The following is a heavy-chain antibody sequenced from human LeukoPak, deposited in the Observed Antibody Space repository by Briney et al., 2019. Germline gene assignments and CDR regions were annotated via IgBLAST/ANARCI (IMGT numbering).Heavy chain of an antibody. J-gene: IGHJ4*02. D-gene: IGHD6-13*01. Sequence: GGSLRLSCAASGFTFSDYYMSWIRQAPGKGLEWVSYISSSSSYTNYADSVKGRFTISRDNAKNSLCLQMNSLRAEDTAVYYCARYSSSWPVDYWGQGTLVTVSS. CDR3: ARYSSSWPVDY. CDR1: GFTFSDYY. V-gene: IGHV3-11*06. CDR2: ISSSSSYT.